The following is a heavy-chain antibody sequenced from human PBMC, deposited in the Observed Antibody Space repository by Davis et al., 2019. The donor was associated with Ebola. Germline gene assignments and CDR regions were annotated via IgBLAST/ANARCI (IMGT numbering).Heavy chain of an antibody. J-gene: IGHJ6*02. CDR2: IHDGSA. D-gene: IGHD1-7*01. Sequence: MPSETLSLTCSLSGDSFNTYYWNWIRQPPGKGLEWVGYIHDGSANYHPSLKSRVTISVDTSKNQFSLKLTSVTAADTAAYYCARALGLRSGMDVWGQGTTVAVSS. V-gene: IGHV4-4*09. CDR1: GDSFNTYY. CDR3: ARALGLRSGMDV.